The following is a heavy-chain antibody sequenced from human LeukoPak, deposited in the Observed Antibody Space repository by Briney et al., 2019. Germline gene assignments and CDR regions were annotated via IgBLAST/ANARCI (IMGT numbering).Heavy chain of an antibody. V-gene: IGHV3-48*03. Sequence: PGGSLRLSCAASGFTFSDYEMNWVRQAPGKGLEWVSYISTSGSPTYYADSVKGRFTISRDNAKNSLYLHMNSLRAEDTAVYYCGIDGPPDYWGQGTRVTVSS. CDR1: GFTFSDYE. CDR2: ISTSGSPT. CDR3: GIDGPPDY. J-gene: IGHJ4*02.